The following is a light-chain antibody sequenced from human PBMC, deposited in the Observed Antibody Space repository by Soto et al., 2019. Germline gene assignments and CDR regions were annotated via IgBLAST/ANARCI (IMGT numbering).Light chain of an antibody. V-gene: IGKV3-20*01. CDR2: GAF. J-gene: IGKJ1*01. CDR3: QQYGSLPPT. CDR1: QSVSSSF. Sequence: EIVLRQSPGTLSLSPGERATLSCRASQSVSSSFLAWYQQKPGQAPRLLIYGAFKRATGIPDRFSGSGSATDFTLTISTLEPEDFAIYHCQQYGSLPPTFGQGTKVDIK.